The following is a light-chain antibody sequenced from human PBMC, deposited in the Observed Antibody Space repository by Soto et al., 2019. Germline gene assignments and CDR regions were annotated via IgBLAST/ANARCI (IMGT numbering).Light chain of an antibody. CDR3: HQRSSWPIT. CDR2: DAF. J-gene: IGKJ5*01. V-gene: IGKV3-11*01. CDR1: QSVSNY. Sequence: EIVLTQSPATLSLSPGERATLSCRASQSVSNYLAWYQEKPGQAPRLLIYDAFNRATGIPARFSGSGSGTDFTLTISSLAPEDFAVYYCHQRSSWPITFGQGTRLEIK.